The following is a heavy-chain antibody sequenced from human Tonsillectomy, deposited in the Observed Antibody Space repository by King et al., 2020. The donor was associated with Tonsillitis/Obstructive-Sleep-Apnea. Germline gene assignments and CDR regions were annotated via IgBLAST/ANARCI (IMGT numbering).Heavy chain of an antibody. CDR2: IKQDGSEK. V-gene: IGHV3-7*01. Sequence: QLVQSGGGLVQPGGSLRLSCATSGFTFRSDLMSWVRQAPGKGLEWVANIKQDGSEKYYVDSVKGRFTISRDNAKNSLYLQMNRLRVEDTAVYYCASDYPDYHGSGSYPRFDPWGQGTLVTVSS. D-gene: IGHD3-10*01. J-gene: IGHJ5*02. CDR1: GFTFRSDL. CDR3: ASDYPDYHGSGSYPRFDP.